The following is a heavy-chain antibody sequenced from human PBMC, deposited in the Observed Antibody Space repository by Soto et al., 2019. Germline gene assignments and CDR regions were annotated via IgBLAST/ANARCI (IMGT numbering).Heavy chain of an antibody. CDR1: GGTFSSYA. V-gene: IGHV1-69*06. CDR2: IIPIFGTA. D-gene: IGHD6-13*01. Sequence: SVKVSCKASGGTFSSYAISWVRQAPGQGLEWMGGIIPIFGTANYAQKFQGRVTITADKSTSTAYMELSSLRSEDTAVYYCAGGGISSYYYYYGMDVWGQGTTVTVSS. J-gene: IGHJ6*02. CDR3: AGGGISSYYYYYGMDV.